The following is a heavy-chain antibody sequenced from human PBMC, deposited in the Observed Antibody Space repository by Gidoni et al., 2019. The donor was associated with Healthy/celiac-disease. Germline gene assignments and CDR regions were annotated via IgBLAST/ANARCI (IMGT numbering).Heavy chain of an antibody. CDR2: INHSGST. V-gene: IGHV4-34*01. J-gene: IGHJ4*02. CDR3: ARRRWLQPSDY. D-gene: IGHD5-12*01. Sequence: QVQLQQWGAGLLKPSETLSLTCAVYGGSFSGYYWSWIRQPPGTGLEWIGEINHSGSTNYNPSLKSRVTISVDTSKNQFTLKLSSVTAADTAVYYCARRRWLQPSDYWGQGTLVTVSS. CDR1: GGSFSGYY.